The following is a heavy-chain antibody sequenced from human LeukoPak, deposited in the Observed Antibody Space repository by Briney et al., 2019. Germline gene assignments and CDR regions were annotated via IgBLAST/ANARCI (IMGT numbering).Heavy chain of an antibody. D-gene: IGHD3-22*01. V-gene: IGHV3-33*01. CDR1: GFTFSSYG. J-gene: IGHJ4*02. CDR3: ASGCYYDSSGYYNY. Sequence: PGGSLRLSCAASGFTFSSYGMHWVRQAPGKGLEWVAVIWYDGSNKYYADSVKGRFTISRDNSKNTLYLQMNSLRAEDTAVYYCASGCYYDSSGYYNYWGQGTLVTVSS. CDR2: IWYDGSNK.